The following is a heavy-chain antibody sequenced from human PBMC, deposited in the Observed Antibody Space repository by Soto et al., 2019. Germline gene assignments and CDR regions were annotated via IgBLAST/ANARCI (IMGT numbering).Heavy chain of an antibody. CDR2: ISTTGNT. V-gene: IGHV4-4*07. CDR3: EGESGENWSYEAY. D-gene: IGHD1-7*01. CDR1: GDTITSFS. J-gene: IGHJ4*02. Sequence: SETLSLTCTVSGDTITSFSWNWIRQSAGKGLEWIGRISTTGNTHYNPSLESRVTMSLDTSKNQFSLKLTSVTAADTAVYYCEGESGENWSYEAYWGQGTLVTVSS.